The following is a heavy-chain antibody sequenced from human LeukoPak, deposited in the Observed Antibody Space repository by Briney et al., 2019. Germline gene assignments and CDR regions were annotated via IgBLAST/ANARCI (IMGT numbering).Heavy chain of an antibody. CDR2: IIPIFGTA. V-gene: IGHV1-69*13. CDR1: GGTFSSYA. CDR3: ARVQGGYSGRTEAFDI. J-gene: IGHJ3*02. Sequence: SVKVSCKASGGTFSSYAISWVRQAPGQGLEWMGGIIPIFGTANYAQKFQGRVTITADESTSTAYMELSSLRSEDTAVYYCARVQGGYSGRTEAFDIWGQGTMVTVSS. D-gene: IGHD5-12*01.